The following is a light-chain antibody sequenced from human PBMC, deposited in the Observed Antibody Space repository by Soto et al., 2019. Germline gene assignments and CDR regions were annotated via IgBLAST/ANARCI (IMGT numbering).Light chain of an antibody. Sequence: QSALTQPASVSGSPGQSITISCTGTSSDVGTYNLVSWYQHLPGTAPKLMIYDVNKRPSGVPDRFSGSKSGNTASLTISGLQTEDEADYYCCSYAGSYTLVFGGGTKVTVL. CDR2: DVN. CDR3: CSYAGSYTLV. CDR1: SSDVGTYNL. J-gene: IGLJ2*01. V-gene: IGLV2-23*02.